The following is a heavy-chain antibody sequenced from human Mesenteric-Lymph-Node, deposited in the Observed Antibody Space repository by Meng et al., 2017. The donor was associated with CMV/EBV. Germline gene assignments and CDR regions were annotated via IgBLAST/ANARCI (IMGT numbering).Heavy chain of an antibody. Sequence: GGSLRLSCAASGFTFDDYGMSWVRQAPGKGLEWVSGINWNGGSTGYADSVKGRFTISRDNAKNSLYLQMNSLRAEDTALYYCARDTGAYCSSTSCSYYFDYWGQGTLVTVSS. CDR1: GFTFDDYG. CDR3: ARDTGAYCSSTSCSYYFDY. CDR2: INWNGGST. D-gene: IGHD2-2*01. J-gene: IGHJ4*02. V-gene: IGHV3-20*04.